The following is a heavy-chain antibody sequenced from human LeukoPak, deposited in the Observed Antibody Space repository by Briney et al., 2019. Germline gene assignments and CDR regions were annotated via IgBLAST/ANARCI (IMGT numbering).Heavy chain of an antibody. CDR1: GGSFSGYY. CDR3: ARGRYGSGSYYDDY. D-gene: IGHD3-10*01. V-gene: IGHV4-34*01. CDR2: INHSGST. J-gene: IGHJ4*02. Sequence: SETLSLTCAVYGGSFSGYYWSWIRQPPGKGLEWIGEINHSGSTNYNPSLKSRVTTSVDTSKNQFSLKLSSVTAADTAVYYCARGRYGSGSYYDDYWGQGTLVTVSS.